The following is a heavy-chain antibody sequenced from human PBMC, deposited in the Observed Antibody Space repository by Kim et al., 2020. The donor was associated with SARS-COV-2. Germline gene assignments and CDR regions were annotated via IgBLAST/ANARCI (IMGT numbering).Heavy chain of an antibody. V-gene: IGHV4-31*03. CDR3: ARGERRDY. Sequence: SETLSLTCSVSGGSISSGGKFWTWIRQHPAKGLEWIGCISYSGSTYYSPSLRSRVSISVQTSENQFSLELTSVTAADTAVYYCARGERRDYWVEG. CDR2: ISYSGST. CDR1: GGSISSGGKF. J-gene: IGHJ4*02.